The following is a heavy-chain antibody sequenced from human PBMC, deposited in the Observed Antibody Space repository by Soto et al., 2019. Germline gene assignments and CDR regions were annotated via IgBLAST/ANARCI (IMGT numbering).Heavy chain of an antibody. D-gene: IGHD3-10*01. CDR2: ISYDGSNK. V-gene: IGHV3-30*18. J-gene: IGHJ6*02. CDR1: GFSFRSYY. Sequence: PWVSLRRSCAASGFSFRSYYIHCVLECPFTLLSCMAVISYDGSNKYYEASVKGRFTIYRDNSQNPLYLQMNSLRAEDKAVYYCAKVGEDVRNEYYYYGMDVWGQGTKVTVSS. CDR3: AKVGEDVRNEYYYYGMDV.